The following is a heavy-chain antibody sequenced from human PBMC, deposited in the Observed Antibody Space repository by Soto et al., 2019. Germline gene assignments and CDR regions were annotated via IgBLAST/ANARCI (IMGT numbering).Heavy chain of an antibody. CDR2: ISSSGSTI. J-gene: IGHJ6*02. CDR1: GLTFRSYE. D-gene: IGHD3-3*01. V-gene: IGHV3-48*03. CDR3: ARSGTIFGVVILYYYYGMDV. Sequence: PGGSLRLSCAASGLTFRSYEMNWVRKAPGKGLEWVSYISSSGSTIYYADSVKGRFTISRDNAKNSLYLQMNSLRAEDTAVYYCARSGTIFGVVILYYYYGMDVWGQGTTVTVAS.